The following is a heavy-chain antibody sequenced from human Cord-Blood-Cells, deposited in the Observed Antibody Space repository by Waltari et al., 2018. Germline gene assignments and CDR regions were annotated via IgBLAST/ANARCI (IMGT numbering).Heavy chain of an antibody. J-gene: IGHJ4*02. V-gene: IGHV4-39*01. Sequence: QLQLQESGPGLVKPSATLSLTCTDSGGSISSSSYYWGWIRQPPGKGLEWIGSIYYSGSTYYNPSLKSRVTISVDTSKNQFSLKLSSVTAADTAVYYCARPDRIVATIDYWGQGTLVTVSS. D-gene: IGHD5-12*01. CDR3: ARPDRIVATIDY. CDR1: GGSISSSSYY. CDR2: IYYSGST.